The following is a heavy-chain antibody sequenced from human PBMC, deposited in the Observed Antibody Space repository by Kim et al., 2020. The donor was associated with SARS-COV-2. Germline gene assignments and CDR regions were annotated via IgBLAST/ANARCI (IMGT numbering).Heavy chain of an antibody. CDR3: ARGAASTAGRFDY. J-gene: IGHJ4*02. Sequence: YYADSVYVRFTISSNSSGHTVYLQMNSVRVEDTAIYYCARGAASTAGRFDYWGQGTLVTVSS. V-gene: IGHV3-53*01. D-gene: IGHD6-25*01.